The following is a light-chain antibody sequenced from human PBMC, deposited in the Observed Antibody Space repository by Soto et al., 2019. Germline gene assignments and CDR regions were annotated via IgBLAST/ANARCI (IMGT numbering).Light chain of an antibody. CDR3: ATWDVSLNGFFL. V-gene: IGLV1-44*01. J-gene: IGLJ1*01. Sequence: QSVLTQPPSASGTPGQRVTISCSGSSSNIGTNTVNWYLELPGTAPKLLIYNNNKRPSGVPERFSGSKSGTSASLAISGLQSEDEANYDCATWDVSLNGFFLFGSGTKVTVL. CDR2: NNN. CDR1: SSNIGTNT.